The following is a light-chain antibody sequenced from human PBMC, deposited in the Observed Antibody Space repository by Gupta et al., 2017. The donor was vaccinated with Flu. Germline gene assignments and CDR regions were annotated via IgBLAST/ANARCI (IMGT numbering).Light chain of an antibody. CDR1: QSLANN. Sequence: PATLSESPGERATLSCRASQSLANNLAWFQQTPGQAPRVLIYGASNSGTTVPARFSGSGSGTEFTLTISSLQSEDFAVYYCHQYHNCPRTFGQGTKVEVK. J-gene: IGKJ1*01. CDR2: GAS. V-gene: IGKV3-15*01. CDR3: HQYHNCPRT.